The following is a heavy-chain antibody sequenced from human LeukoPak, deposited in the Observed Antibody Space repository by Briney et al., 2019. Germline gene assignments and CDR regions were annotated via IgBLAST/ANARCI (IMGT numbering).Heavy chain of an antibody. Sequence: GGSLRLSCAASGFTFSSYGMHWVRQAPGKGLEWVAVIWYDGSNKYYADSVKGRFTISRDNSKNTLYLQMNSLRAEDTAVYYCARDDRRASIVVVPAAPDYWGQGTLVTVSS. D-gene: IGHD2-2*01. V-gene: IGHV3-33*01. J-gene: IGHJ4*02. CDR3: ARDDRRASIVVVPAAPDY. CDR2: IWYDGSNK. CDR1: GFTFSSYG.